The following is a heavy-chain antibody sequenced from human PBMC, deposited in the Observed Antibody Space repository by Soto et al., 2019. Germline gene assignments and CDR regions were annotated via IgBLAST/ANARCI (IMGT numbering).Heavy chain of an antibody. D-gene: IGHD3-3*01. V-gene: IGHV1-69*13. CDR1: GGTFSSYA. J-gene: IGHJ4*02. CDR3: ARSGNDFWSGYFDY. Sequence: GASVKVSCKASGGTFSSYAISWVRQAPGQGLEWMGGIIPIFGTANYAQKFQGRVTITADESTSTAYMELSSLRSEDTAVYYCARSGNDFWSGYFDYWGQGTLVTVSS. CDR2: IIPIFGTA.